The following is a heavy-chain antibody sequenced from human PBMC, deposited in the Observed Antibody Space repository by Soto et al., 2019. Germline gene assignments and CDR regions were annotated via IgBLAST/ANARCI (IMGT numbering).Heavy chain of an antibody. V-gene: IGHV4-34*01. CDR2: INHSGST. Sequence: SETLSLTCAVYGGSFSGYYWSWIRQPPGKGLEWIGEINHSGSTNYNPSLKSRVTISVDTSKNQFSLKLSSVTAADTAVYYCAIVGAHIPQQLTSGFDYWGQGTLVTVSS. D-gene: IGHD6-13*01. CDR1: GGSFSGYY. J-gene: IGHJ4*02. CDR3: AIVGAHIPQQLTSGFDY.